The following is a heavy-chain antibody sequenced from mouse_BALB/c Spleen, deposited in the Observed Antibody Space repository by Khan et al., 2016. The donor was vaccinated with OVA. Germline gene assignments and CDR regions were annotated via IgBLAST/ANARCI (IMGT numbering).Heavy chain of an antibody. CDR2: ILPGSGSR. Sequence: VQLQESGAELMKPGASVKISCKATGYTFSDYWLEWVKQRPGHGLEWIGEILPGSGSRNYNEKFKGKATFTADISSKTTYMQLSSLTSEDSAVYYCARVNYGSRDYVDYWGQGTTLTVSS. J-gene: IGHJ2*01. CDR1: GYTFSDYW. CDR3: ARVNYGSRDYVDY. D-gene: IGHD1-1*01. V-gene: IGHV1-9*01.